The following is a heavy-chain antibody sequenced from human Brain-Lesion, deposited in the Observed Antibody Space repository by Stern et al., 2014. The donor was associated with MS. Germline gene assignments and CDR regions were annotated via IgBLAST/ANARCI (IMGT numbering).Heavy chain of an antibody. CDR2: IWNDGTNK. CDR3: ARDVGYGDYGTLVLGY. D-gene: IGHD4-17*01. CDR1: GFTFSSYV. J-gene: IGHJ4*02. V-gene: IGHV3-33*01. Sequence: VQLVESGGGVVQPGGSLRLSCVASGFTFSSYVMHWVRQAPGKGLEWVALIWNDGTNKFYADSVKGRFTISRGNSQNTLHLQMNSLRVEDTAVYYCARDVGYGDYGTLVLGYWGQGTLVTVSS.